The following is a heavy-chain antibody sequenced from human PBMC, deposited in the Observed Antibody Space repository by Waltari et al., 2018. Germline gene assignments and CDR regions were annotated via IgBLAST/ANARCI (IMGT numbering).Heavy chain of an antibody. V-gene: IGHV3-33*06. CDR2: ICDDGSNK. CDR1: GFTFSSYG. J-gene: IGHJ6*03. Sequence: QVQLVESGGGVVQPGRSLRLSCAASGFTFSSYGMHWVRQAPGKGLEWVAVICDDGSNKYYADSVKGRFTISRDNSKNTLYLQMNSLRAEDTAVYYCAKDHAPLYYYYMDVWGKGTTVTVSS. CDR3: AKDHAPLYYYYMDV.